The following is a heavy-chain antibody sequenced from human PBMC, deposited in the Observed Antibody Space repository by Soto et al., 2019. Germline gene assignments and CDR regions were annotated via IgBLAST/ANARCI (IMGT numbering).Heavy chain of an antibody. V-gene: IGHV4-30-4*01. Sequence: QVQLQESGPGLVKPSQTLSLTCTVSGGSISSGDYYWSWIRQPPGKGLEWLGYIYYSGSTYYNPSLKSRVTISVDTSKNQLSLKLSSVTAAATAVYYCVGSYGGGGSVDDWGQGTLVTVSS. CDR2: IYYSGST. J-gene: IGHJ4*02. D-gene: IGHD5-18*01. CDR3: VGSYGGGGSVDD. CDR1: GGSISSGDYY.